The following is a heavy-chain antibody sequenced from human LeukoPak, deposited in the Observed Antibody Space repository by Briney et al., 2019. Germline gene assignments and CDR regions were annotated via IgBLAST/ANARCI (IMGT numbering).Heavy chain of an antibody. J-gene: IGHJ3*02. D-gene: IGHD6-13*01. CDR2: INSDGSST. Sequence: GGSLRLSCAASGFTFSSYWMRWVRQAPGKGLVWVSRINSDGSSTSYADSVKGRFTISRDNAKNTLYLQMNSLRAEDTAVYYCARDLIAAAGTPAFDIWGQGTMVTVSS. V-gene: IGHV3-74*01. CDR1: GFTFSSYW. CDR3: ARDLIAAAGTPAFDI.